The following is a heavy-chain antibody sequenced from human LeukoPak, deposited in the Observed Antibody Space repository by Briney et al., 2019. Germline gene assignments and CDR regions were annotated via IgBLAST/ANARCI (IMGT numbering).Heavy chain of an antibody. CDR2: ISSSSSTI. CDR1: GFTFSSYS. V-gene: IGHV3-48*02. Sequence: RTGGSLRLSCAASGFTFSSYSMNWVRQAPGKGLEWVSYISSSSSTIYYADSVKGRFTISRDNAKNSLYLQMNSLRDEDTAVYYCARGLSYDFWSADSPYYYYYMDVWGKGTTVTVSS. D-gene: IGHD3-3*01. J-gene: IGHJ6*03. CDR3: ARGLSYDFWSADSPYYYYYMDV.